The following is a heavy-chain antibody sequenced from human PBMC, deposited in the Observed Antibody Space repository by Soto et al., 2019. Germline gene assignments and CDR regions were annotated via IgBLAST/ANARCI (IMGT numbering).Heavy chain of an antibody. Sequence: LRLSCAASGFPFSSYAMSWVRQAPGKGLEWVSGISGSGGITYYADSVKGRFTISRDNSKNTLYLQMNSLRADDTAVYFCAKSLSASPNYFFDSWGQGTMVTVYS. CDR1: GFPFSSYA. D-gene: IGHD1-1*01. J-gene: IGHJ4*02. V-gene: IGHV3-23*01. CDR3: AKSLSASPNYFFDS. CDR2: ISGSGGIT.